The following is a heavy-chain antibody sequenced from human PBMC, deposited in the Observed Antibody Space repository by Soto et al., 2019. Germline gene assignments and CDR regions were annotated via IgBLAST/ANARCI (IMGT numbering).Heavy chain of an antibody. V-gene: IGHV1-69*08. CDR1: GGTFSSYT. D-gene: IGHD2-2*01. J-gene: IGHJ5*02. Sequence: QVQLVQSGAEVKKPGSSVKVSCKASGGTFSSYTISWVRQAPGQGLEWMGRIIPILGIANYAQKFQGRVTITADKSTITAYMELSSLRSEDTAVYYCAIDCSSTSCYAYPWGQGTLVTVSS. CDR2: IIPILGIA. CDR3: AIDCSSTSCYAYP.